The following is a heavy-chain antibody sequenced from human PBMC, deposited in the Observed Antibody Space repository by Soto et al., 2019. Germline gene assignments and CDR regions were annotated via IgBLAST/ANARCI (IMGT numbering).Heavy chain of an antibody. V-gene: IGHV3-23*01. CDR3: GKGRSYYYYYGVDV. Sequence: GGSLRLSCAASGFTFSSYWMSWVRQAPGKGLEWVSDIIDSGGSTYYADAVKGRFTISRDNSKSTPYLQMNSLRAEDTAVYYCGKGRSYYYYYGVDVWGQGTTVTVSS. CDR2: IIDSGGST. D-gene: IGHD1-26*01. J-gene: IGHJ6*02. CDR1: GFTFSSYW.